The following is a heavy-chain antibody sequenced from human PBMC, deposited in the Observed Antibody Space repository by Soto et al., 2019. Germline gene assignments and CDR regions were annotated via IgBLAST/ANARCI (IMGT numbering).Heavy chain of an antibody. D-gene: IGHD2-21*01. CDR2: ITGGGST. CDR1: GFNFNYA. V-gene: IGHV3-23*01. J-gene: IGHJ4*02. Sequence: DVQLLESGGGLVQPGGSLRLSCLFSGFNFNYAIIWVRQAPGKGQEWVSGITGGGSTQYPASVKGRFTISRDNSKKTVALQMNSLGVEDTAMYYCARDAVYNDGLWLASDWGQGTQVTVS. CDR3: ARDAVYNDGLWLASD.